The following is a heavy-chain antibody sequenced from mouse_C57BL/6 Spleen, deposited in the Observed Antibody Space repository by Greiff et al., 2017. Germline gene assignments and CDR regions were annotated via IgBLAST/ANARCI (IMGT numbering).Heavy chain of an antibody. CDR1: GYTFTNSG. Sequence: QVQLQQSGAELVRPGTSVTMSCKASGYTFTNSGMGWAKQRPGHGLEWIGDIYPGGGYTTYNEKFKGKATLTADKSSSTAYMQFSSLTSDDSSIYYCARSPDSSGPYYAMDYWGQGTSVTVSS. D-gene: IGHD3-2*02. J-gene: IGHJ4*01. V-gene: IGHV1-63*01. CDR2: IYPGGGYT. CDR3: ARSPDSSGPYYAMDY.